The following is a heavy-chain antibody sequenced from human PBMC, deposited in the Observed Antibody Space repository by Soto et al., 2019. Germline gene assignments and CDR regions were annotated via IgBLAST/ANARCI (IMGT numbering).Heavy chain of an antibody. CDR1: GYTFTSYG. CDR2: ISAYNGNT. V-gene: IGHV1-18*01. J-gene: IGHJ6*02. CDR3: ARGDYDILTGYFEQGYYYGMDV. D-gene: IGHD3-9*01. Sequence: ASVKVSCKASGYTFTSYGISWVRQAPGQGLEWMGWISAYNGNTNYAQKLQGRVTMTTDTSTSTAYMELRSLRSDDTAVYYCARGDYDILTGYFEQGYYYGMDVWGQGTTVTAP.